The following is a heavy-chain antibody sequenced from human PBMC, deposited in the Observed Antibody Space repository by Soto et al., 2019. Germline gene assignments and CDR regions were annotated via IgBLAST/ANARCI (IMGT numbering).Heavy chain of an antibody. V-gene: IGHV4-4*07. CDR1: GGSINSCY. J-gene: IGHJ5*02. Sequence: PSETLSLTCTVSGGSINSCYWSWIRQPAGKGLEWIGRIYTSGSTNYNPSLKSRVTMSVDTSKNRFSLKLSSVTAADTAVYYCARGIYSKVGATIWFDPWGQGTLVTVSS. CDR3: ARGIYSKVGATIWFDP. CDR2: IYTSGST. D-gene: IGHD1-26*01.